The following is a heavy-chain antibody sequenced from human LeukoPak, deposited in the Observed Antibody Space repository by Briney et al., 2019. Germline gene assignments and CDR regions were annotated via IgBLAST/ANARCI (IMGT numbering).Heavy chain of an antibody. D-gene: IGHD3-22*01. CDR2: IKTDGREK. Sequence: GGSLRLSCEGSGFTFSNYWMGWVRQAPGKGRQWVANIKTDGREKYYVDSVKGRFTISRDNAKPSLYLQMNSLRAEDTAVYYCATYSSLNRREFQYWGQGTLLTVSS. V-gene: IGHV3-7*01. CDR3: ATYSSLNRREFQY. J-gene: IGHJ1*01. CDR1: GFTFSNYW.